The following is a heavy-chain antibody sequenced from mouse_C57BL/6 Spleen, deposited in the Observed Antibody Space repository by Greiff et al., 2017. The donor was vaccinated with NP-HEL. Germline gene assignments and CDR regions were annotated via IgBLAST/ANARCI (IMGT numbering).Heavy chain of an antibody. CDR2: ISDGGSYT. CDR1: GFTFSSYA. J-gene: IGHJ2*01. CDR3: ARYGNYPRPYFDY. V-gene: IGHV5-4*01. D-gene: IGHD2-10*02. Sequence: EVQLVESGGGLVKPGGSLKLSCAASGFTFSSYAMSWVRQTPEKRLEWVATISDGGSYTYYPDNVKGRFTISRDNAKNNLYLQMSHLKSEDTAMYYCARYGNYPRPYFDYWGQGTTLTVSS.